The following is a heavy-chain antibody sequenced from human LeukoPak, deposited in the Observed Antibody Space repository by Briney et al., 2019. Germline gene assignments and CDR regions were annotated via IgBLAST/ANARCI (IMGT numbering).Heavy chain of an antibody. CDR1: GYTFTGYY. CDR2: INPNSGGT. J-gene: IGHJ6*03. V-gene: IGHV1-2*02. Sequence: ASVKVSCKASGYTFTGYYMHWVRQAPGQGLEWMGWINPNSGGTNYAQKFQGRVTMTRDTSISTAYMELSRLRSDDTAIYYCVRDRRRWLQLYYYYYMDVWGKGTMVTVSS. D-gene: IGHD5-24*01. CDR3: VRDRRRWLQLYYYYYMDV.